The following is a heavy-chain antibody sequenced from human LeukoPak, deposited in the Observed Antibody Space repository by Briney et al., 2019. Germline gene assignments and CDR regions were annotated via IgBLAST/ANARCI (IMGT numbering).Heavy chain of an antibody. CDR3: AELGITMIGGV. CDR1: GFTFSNYG. D-gene: IGHD3-10*02. Sequence: GGSLRLSCAASGFTFSNYGMHWVRQAPGKGLDWVSFISYDGSNKYYADSVKGRFTISRDTSKNTLHLQMNSLRAEDTAVYYCAELGITMIGGVWGKGTTVTISS. CDR2: ISYDGSNK. V-gene: IGHV3-30*18. J-gene: IGHJ6*04.